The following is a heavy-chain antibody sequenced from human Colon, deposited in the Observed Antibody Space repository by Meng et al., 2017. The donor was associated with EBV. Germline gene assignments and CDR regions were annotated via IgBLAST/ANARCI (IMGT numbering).Heavy chain of an antibody. Sequence: QLQPPVHGPVLVQPPQHLSLTFNVAGGSISNGCYYWSCIRQPPGKGLEWIGYIYYSGSTYFNPSLKSRSFMSVDTSKNQFSLSLNSVTAADTAVYYCAREENTSGWYYHWGQGTLVTVSS. CDR1: GGSISNGCYY. CDR2: IYYSGST. V-gene: IGHV4-30-4*01. CDR3: AREENTSGWYYH. D-gene: IGHD6-13*01. J-gene: IGHJ4*02.